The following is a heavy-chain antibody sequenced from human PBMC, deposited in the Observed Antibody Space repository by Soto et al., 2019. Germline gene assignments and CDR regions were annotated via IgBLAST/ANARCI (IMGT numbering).Heavy chain of an antibody. CDR1: GFTFSSYW. CDR2: IKQDGSEK. J-gene: IGHJ4*02. CDR3: ARDAIVGARYYFDY. V-gene: IGHV3-7*05. Sequence: ELQLVESGGGVVQPGGSLRLSCAASGFTFSSYWMSWVLQAPGKGLEWVANIKQDGSEKYYVDSLKGRFTISRDNAKNSVYLPMNSLGAEATAVYSCARDAIVGARYYFDYWGQGTLVTVSS. D-gene: IGHD3-16*02.